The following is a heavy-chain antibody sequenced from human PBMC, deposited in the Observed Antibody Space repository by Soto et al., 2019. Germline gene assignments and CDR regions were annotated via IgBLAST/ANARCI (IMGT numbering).Heavy chain of an antibody. V-gene: IGHV3-53*01. D-gene: IGHD3-22*01. CDR3: ARGGNYYDSSGHYYAPYYFDY. Sequence: LRLSCAASGFTVSSSYMSWVRQAPGKGLEWVSVIYSTGTTYYADSVKGRFTISRDNSKNTLYLQMNSLRAEDTAVYYCARGGNYYDSSGHYYAPYYFDYWGQGTLVTVSS. CDR1: GFTVSSSY. CDR2: IYSTGTT. J-gene: IGHJ4*02.